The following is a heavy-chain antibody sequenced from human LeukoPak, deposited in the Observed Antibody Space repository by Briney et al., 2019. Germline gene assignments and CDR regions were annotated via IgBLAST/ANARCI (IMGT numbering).Heavy chain of an antibody. CDR1: GFMFSTYG. Sequence: GGSLRLSCAASGFMFSTYGMHWIRQAPGKGLEWVAVIWSDRSHKYYIDSMKGRCTISRDNSKNMVYLQMNSLRVEDTAVYYCVSAAGAFDMWGQGTLVTVSS. D-gene: IGHD6-13*01. J-gene: IGHJ3*02. CDR3: VSAAGAFDM. V-gene: IGHV3-33*01. CDR2: IWSDRSHK.